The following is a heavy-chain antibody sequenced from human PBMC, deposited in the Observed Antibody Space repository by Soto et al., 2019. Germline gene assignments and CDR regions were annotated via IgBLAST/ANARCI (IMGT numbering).Heavy chain of an antibody. CDR2: VKSEAGGGTI. Sequence: EVQFVESGGGLVNPGGSLRLSCAASGITFTYAWMTWVRQAPGRGLEWVGRVKSEAGGGTIDYAAPVKGRFTISSADSSSMLDLQMDSLKRAGTAVYYCALIGALPPKDVFSKWGQGPVVTVSS. J-gene: IGHJ3*01. CDR1: GITFTYAW. CDR3: ALIGALPPKDVFSK. V-gene: IGHV3-15*01. D-gene: IGHD1-26*01.